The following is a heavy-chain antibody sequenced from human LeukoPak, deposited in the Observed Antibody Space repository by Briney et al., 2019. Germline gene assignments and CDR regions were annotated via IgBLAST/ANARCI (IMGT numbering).Heavy chain of an antibody. V-gene: IGHV4-30-2*01. Sequence: SETLSLTCTVSGGSISSGGYYWSWIRQPPGKGLEWIGYIYHSGSTYYNPSLKSRVTISVDGSKNQFSLKLSSVTAADTAVYYCARAGITMVRGVMWGQGTMVTVSS. CDR2: IYHSGST. CDR1: GGSISSGGYY. CDR3: ARAGITMVRGVM. D-gene: IGHD3-10*01. J-gene: IGHJ4*02.